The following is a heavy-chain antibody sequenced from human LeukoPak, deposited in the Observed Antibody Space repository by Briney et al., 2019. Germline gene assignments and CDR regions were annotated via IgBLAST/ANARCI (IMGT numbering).Heavy chain of an antibody. D-gene: IGHD3-16*01. V-gene: IGHV3-74*01. CDR1: GFAFSSNW. J-gene: IGHJ4*02. Sequence: GGSLRLSCAASGFAFSSNWMHWVRQAPGKGLVWVSHISTDARTITYAAFVKGRFTISRDNATNTPYLQMSSLRAEDTAVYYCVRDQAIAWGLDYWGQESLVTVSP. CDR2: ISTDARTI. CDR3: VRDQAIAWGLDY.